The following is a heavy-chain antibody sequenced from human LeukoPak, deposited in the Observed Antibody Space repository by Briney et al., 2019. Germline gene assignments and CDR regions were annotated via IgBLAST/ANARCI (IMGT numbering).Heavy chain of an antibody. V-gene: IGHV3-53*01. CDR1: GFTVSSNY. CDR2: IYSGGST. J-gene: IGHJ3*02. Sequence: GGSLRLSCAASGFTVSSNYMSWVRQAPGKGLEWVSVIYSGGSTYYADSVTGRFTISRDNSKNTLYLQMNGLRAEDTAVYYRARGAPFDWLLLFVGAFDIWGQGTMVTVSS. D-gene: IGHD3-9*01. CDR3: ARGAPFDWLLLFVGAFDI.